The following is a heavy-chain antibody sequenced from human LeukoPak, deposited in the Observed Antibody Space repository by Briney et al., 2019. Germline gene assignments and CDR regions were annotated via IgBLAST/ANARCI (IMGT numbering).Heavy chain of an antibody. CDR3: ARDRLGYCGGDCPHDH. Sequence: ASVKVSCKASGGTFSSYAISWVRQAPGQGLEWMGGIIPIFGTANYAQKFQGRVTITADESTSTAYMELRSLRSDDTAVYYCARDRLGYCGGDCPHDHWGQGTLVTVSS. CDR1: GGTFSSYA. V-gene: IGHV1-69*01. CDR2: IIPIFGTA. D-gene: IGHD2-21*02. J-gene: IGHJ4*02.